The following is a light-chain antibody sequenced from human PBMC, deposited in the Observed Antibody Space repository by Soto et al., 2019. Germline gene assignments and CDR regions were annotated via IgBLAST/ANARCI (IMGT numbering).Light chain of an antibody. CDR3: CSYAGDYSLV. CDR1: SSDVGGYNS. V-gene: IGLV2-11*01. CDR2: DVT. J-gene: IGLJ2*01. Sequence: QSALTQPRSVSGSPGQSVTISCTGTSSDVGGYNSVSWYQQHPGKAPKVMIYDVTKRPSGVPNRFSGSKSGNTASLTISDLQAEDEADYYCCSYAGDYSLVFGGGTKLTV.